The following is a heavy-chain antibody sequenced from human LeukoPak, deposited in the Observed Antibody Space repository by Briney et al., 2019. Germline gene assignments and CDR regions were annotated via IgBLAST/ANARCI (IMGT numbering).Heavy chain of an antibody. V-gene: IGHV4-39*07. CDR2: IYYSVST. Sequence: SETLSLTCTVSGGSISSDSYYWGWIRQPPGKGLEWSGIIYYSVSTHYNPSLKSRVTISVDTSKNQFSLKLTSVTAADTAVYYCARDARYYYGSGANWFDPWGQGTLVTVSS. D-gene: IGHD3-10*01. CDR1: GGSISSDSYY. CDR3: ARDARYYYGSGANWFDP. J-gene: IGHJ5*02.